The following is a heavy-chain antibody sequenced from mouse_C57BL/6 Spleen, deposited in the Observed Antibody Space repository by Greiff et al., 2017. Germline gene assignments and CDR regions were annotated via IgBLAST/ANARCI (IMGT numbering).Heavy chain of an antibody. V-gene: IGHV1-64*01. CDR3: AKRGYDGQEFAY. D-gene: IGHD2-3*01. J-gene: IGHJ3*01. CDR2: IHPNSGST. CDR1: GYTFTSYW. Sequence: QVQLQQPGAELVKPGASVKLSCKASGYTFTSYWMHWVKQRPGQGLEWIGMIHPNSGSTNYNEKFTSKATLTVDKSSSTAYMQLSSLTSEDSAVYYCAKRGYDGQEFAYWGQGTLVTVSA.